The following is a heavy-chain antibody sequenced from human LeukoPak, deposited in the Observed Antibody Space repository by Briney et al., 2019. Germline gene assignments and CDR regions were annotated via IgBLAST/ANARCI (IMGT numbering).Heavy chain of an antibody. V-gene: IGHV4-59*01. D-gene: IGHD6-13*01. CDR2: VYHSGRT. CDR1: GGSIRPKY. Sequence: SETLSLTCTVSGGSIRPKYWSWIRQAPQKGLEWIGYVYHSGRTNVGPSLKSRATISVDMSQNQISLKLTSVTAADTAVYYCARVGAPYSSSWYFSLWGQGTLVTVSS. CDR3: ARVGAPYSSSWYFSL. J-gene: IGHJ4*02.